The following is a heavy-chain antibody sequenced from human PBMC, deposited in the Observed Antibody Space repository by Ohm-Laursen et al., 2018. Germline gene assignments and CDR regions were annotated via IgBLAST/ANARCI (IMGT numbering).Heavy chain of an antibody. V-gene: IGHV3-11*01. CDR2: ISNSGSTI. J-gene: IGHJ4*02. D-gene: IGHD2-15*01. CDR3: ARVGWVVASFFDY. Sequence: SLRLSCTASGFTFSDYYMSWIRQAPGKGLEWVSYISNSGSTIYYADSVKGRFTISRDNAKNSLYLQMNSLRAEDTAVYYCARVGWVVASFFDYWGQGTLVTVFS. CDR1: GFTFSDYY.